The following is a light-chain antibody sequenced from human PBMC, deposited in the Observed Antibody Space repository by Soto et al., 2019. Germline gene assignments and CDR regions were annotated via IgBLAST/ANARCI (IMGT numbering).Light chain of an antibody. V-gene: IGKV1-17*01. CDR2: AAS. CDR1: QGIGIY. J-gene: IGKJ2*03. CDR3: LQHNTYPHS. Sequence: DIQMTQSPSSLSASVGDRVTITCRASQGIGIYLGWFQQKPGKPPKRLIYAASTLEGGVPSRFRGSGSGAEFTLTISSLQPEDFATYYCLQHNTYPHSFGQGTKLEIK.